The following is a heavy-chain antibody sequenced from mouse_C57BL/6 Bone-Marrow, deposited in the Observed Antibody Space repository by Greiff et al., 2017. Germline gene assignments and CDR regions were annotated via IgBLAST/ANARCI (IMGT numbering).Heavy chain of an antibody. CDR2: TYPRDGST. D-gene: IGHD1-1*02. V-gene: IGHV1-85*01. J-gene: IGHJ2*01. CDR3: AFYGSAY. CDR1: AYTFTSFV. Sequence: QVLLLQSGPGLVQPGASVKLSCKASAYTFTSFVINCVQQRPGQGLEWIGWTYPRDGSTKYNEKFKGKATLTVDTSSSTAYMELHSLTSEDSAVYFCAFYGSAYWGQGTTRTVSS.